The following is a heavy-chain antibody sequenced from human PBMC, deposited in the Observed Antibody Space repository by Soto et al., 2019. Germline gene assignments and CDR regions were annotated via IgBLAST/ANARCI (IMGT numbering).Heavy chain of an antibody. D-gene: IGHD6-13*01. V-gene: IGHV1-46*01. CDR3: ARGAYSSTWSNLLDRSSLDL. Sequence: ASVKVSCKASGYTFTSYYMNWVRQAPGQGLEWLGIINPSGGSRSYAQKFQGRVTMTRETSTSTVYMELSSLRSEDTAVYYCARGAYSSTWSNLLDRSSLDLWGQGTMVSVSS. CDR2: INPSGGSR. J-gene: IGHJ6*02. CDR1: GYTFTSYY.